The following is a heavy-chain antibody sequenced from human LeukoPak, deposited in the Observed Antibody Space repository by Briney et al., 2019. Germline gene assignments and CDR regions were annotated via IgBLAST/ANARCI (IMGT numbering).Heavy chain of an antibody. CDR1: GFTFSSYA. D-gene: IGHD5-18*01. V-gene: IGHV3-33*08. CDR2: IWHDGSNK. Sequence: PGRSLRLSCAASGFTFSSYAMHWVRQAPGKGLEWVALIWHDGSNKYYADSVKDRFTISRDNSKNTLYLQMNSLRAEDTAVYYCAGDRGYTYGHPFDYWGQGTLVTVSS. J-gene: IGHJ4*02. CDR3: AGDRGYTYGHPFDY.